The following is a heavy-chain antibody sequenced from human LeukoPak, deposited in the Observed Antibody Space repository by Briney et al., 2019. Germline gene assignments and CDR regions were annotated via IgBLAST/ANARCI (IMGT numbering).Heavy chain of an antibody. D-gene: IGHD6-13*01. J-gene: IGHJ4*02. CDR2: IKGDGSSI. Sequence: PGGSLRLSCAASGFTFSSCSMHWVRHAPGKGLVWVSRIKGDGSSIIYADSVKGRFTIFRDTAKNTLFLQMDVLRAEDTAVYYCVRGTIAAAGIDYWGQGTLVTVSS. CDR3: VRGTIAAAGIDY. V-gene: IGHV3-74*01. CDR1: GFTFSSCS.